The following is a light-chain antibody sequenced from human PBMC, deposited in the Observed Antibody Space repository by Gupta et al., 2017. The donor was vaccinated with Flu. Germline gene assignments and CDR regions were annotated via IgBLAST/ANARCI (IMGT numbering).Light chain of an antibody. Sequence: DIQMTQSPSSLSASVGDRVTITCRASQGIRNDLGWYHQKPGTASKRLIYAESSVQSGVLSRFSGSGSGTXFTLTIXCLQPQDFATHYCRQHNSYPKTFGXGTKVQIQ. CDR1: QGIRND. CDR3: RQHNSYPKT. V-gene: IGKV1-17*01. CDR2: AES. J-gene: IGKJ1*01.